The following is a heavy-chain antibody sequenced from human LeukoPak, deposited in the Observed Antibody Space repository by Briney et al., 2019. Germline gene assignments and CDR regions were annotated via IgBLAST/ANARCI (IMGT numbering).Heavy chain of an antibody. CDR3: ARHPYSSDCTCSGCHRWFDP. D-gene: IGHD2-15*01. J-gene: IGHJ5*02. CDR1: GYSFTNYW. Sequence: GESLKISCKGSGYSFTNYWIGWVRQMPGKGLEWMGIIYPADSYTRYSPSFQGQVTISADTSITTAYLQWSSLKASDTAMYYCARHPYSSDCTCSGCHRWFDPWGQGTLVIVSS. V-gene: IGHV5-51*01. CDR2: IYPADSYT.